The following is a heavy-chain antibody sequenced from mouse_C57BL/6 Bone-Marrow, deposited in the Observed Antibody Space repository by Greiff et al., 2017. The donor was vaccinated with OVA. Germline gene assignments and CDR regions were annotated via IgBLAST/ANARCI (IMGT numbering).Heavy chain of an antibody. Sequence: DVKLMESGGGLVQPGGSLKLSCAASGFTFSDYGMAWVRQAPRKGPEWVAFISNLAYSIYYADTVTGRFTISRENAKNTLYLEMSSLRSEDTAMYYCARHDYGYAWFAYWGQGTLVTVSA. CDR3: ARHDYGYAWFAY. CDR2: ISNLAYSI. CDR1: GFTFSDYG. J-gene: IGHJ3*01. D-gene: IGHD2-2*01. V-gene: IGHV5-15*01.